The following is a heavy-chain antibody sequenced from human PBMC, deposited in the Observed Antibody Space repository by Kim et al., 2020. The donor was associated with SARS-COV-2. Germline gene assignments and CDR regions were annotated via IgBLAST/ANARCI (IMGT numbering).Heavy chain of an antibody. Sequence: ASVKVSCKASGYTFTSYAMHWVRQAPGQRLEWMGWINAGNGNTKYSQKFQGRVTITRDTSASTAYMELSSLRSEDTAVYYCATRQAGRLRLGEPIVIRGYHAFDIRGQGTMVTVSS. CDR3: ATRQAGRLRLGEPIVIRGYHAFDI. CDR2: INAGNGNT. V-gene: IGHV1-3*01. D-gene: IGHD3-16*01. CDR1: GYTFTSYA. J-gene: IGHJ3*02.